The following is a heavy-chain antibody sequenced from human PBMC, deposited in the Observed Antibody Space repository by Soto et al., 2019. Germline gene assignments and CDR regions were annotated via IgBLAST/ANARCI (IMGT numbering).Heavy chain of an antibody. D-gene: IGHD2-2*01. V-gene: IGHV3-30-3*01. CDR1: GFTFSSYA. J-gene: IGHJ6*02. Sequence: GGSLRLSCAASGFTFSSYAMHWVRQAPGKGLEWVAVISYDGSNKYYADSVKGRFTISRDNSKNTLYLQMNSLRAEDAAVYYCARDTWDIVVVPAASGMDVWGQGTTVTVSS. CDR3: ARDTWDIVVVPAASGMDV. CDR2: ISYDGSNK.